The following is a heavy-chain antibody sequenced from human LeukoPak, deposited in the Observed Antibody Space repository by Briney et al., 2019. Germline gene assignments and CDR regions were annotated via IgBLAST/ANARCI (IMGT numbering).Heavy chain of an antibody. CDR1: GGSFSGYY. CDR2: INHSGST. V-gene: IGHV4-34*01. Sequence: SETLSLTCAVYGGSFSGYYWSWIRQPPGKGLEWIGEINHSGSTNYDPSLKSRVTILVDTSKNQFSLKLSSVTAADTAVYYCATGGIAVAGTFDYWGQGTLVTVSS. J-gene: IGHJ4*02. D-gene: IGHD6-19*01. CDR3: ATGGIAVAGTFDY.